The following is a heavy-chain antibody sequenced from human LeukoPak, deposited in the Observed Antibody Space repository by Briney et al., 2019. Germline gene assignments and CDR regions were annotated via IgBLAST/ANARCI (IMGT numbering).Heavy chain of an antibody. V-gene: IGHV4-34*01. Sequence: SETLSLTCAVYGGSFSGYYWSWIRQPPGKGLEWIGEINHSGSTNYNPSLKSRVTIPVDTSKNQFSLKLSSVTAADTAVYYCARGRGNTYYDFWSGRLNFDYWGQGTLVTVSS. CDR2: INHSGST. CDR1: GGSFSGYY. J-gene: IGHJ4*02. CDR3: ARGRGNTYYDFWSGRLNFDY. D-gene: IGHD3-3*01.